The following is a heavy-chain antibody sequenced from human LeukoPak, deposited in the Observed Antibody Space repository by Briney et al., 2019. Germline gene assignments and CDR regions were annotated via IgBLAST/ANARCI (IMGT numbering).Heavy chain of an antibody. CDR3: ARGVSRYDFWSGYYGDDY. CDR2: INPNSGGT. V-gene: IGHV1-2*02. Sequence: ASVKVSCKASGYTFIDYYMHWVRQAPGQGLEWMGWINPNSGGTNYAQNFQGRVTMTRDTSISTAYMELSRLRSDDTAVYYCARGVSRYDFWSGYYGDDYWGQGTLVTVSS. CDR1: GYTFIDYY. D-gene: IGHD3-3*01. J-gene: IGHJ4*02.